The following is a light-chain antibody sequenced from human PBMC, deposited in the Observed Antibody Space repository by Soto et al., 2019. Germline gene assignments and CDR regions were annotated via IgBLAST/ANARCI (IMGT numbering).Light chain of an antibody. CDR1: SSDVGGYNY. CDR2: EVS. Sequence: QSALTQPASVSGSPGQSITISCTGTSSDVGGYNYVSWYQQHPGKAPKLMIYEVSNRPSGVSNRFSGSKSGNTASLTISGLRAEEEADYYGSSYTSSSSLVWVFGGGTKLTVL. CDR3: SSYTSSSSLVWV. J-gene: IGLJ3*02. V-gene: IGLV2-14*01.